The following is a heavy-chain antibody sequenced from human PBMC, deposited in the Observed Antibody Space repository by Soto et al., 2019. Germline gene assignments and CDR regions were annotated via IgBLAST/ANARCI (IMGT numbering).Heavy chain of an antibody. CDR2: TCHSGST. D-gene: IGHD3-16*01. Sequence: QVQLQQSRPGLVKPSGTLSLTCAVSGGSLSSSNWWSWVRRPPGKGLEWIGETCHSGSTNYKPSFKSRITISVDKAKNQFSLKLSSVTAADTAVYYCARALGSTDLFDYWCLGTLVTVSS. V-gene: IGHV4-4*02. CDR3: ARALGSTDLFDY. CDR1: GGSLSSSNW. J-gene: IGHJ4*02.